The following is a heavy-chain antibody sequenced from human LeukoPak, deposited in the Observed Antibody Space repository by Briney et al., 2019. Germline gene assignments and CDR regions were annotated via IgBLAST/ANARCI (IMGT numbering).Heavy chain of an antibody. D-gene: IGHD3-16*01. J-gene: IGHJ4*02. CDR1: GFSFSTYA. Sequence: GGCLRLSCAASGFSFSTYAMSWIRQAPGKGLEWVSGISGSGGSTYYADSVKGRFTISRDNSKNTLYLQMRSLRAEDTAVYHCAKESVVRVMGFDYWGQGTLVTVSS. V-gene: IGHV3-23*01. CDR2: ISGSGGST. CDR3: AKESVVRVMGFDY.